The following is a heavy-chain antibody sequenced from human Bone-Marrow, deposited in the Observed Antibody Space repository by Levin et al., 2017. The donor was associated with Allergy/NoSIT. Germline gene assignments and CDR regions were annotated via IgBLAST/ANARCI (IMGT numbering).Heavy chain of an antibody. CDR3: AALDYKGFTSNFDI. CDR1: GFIFSSYG. CDR2: ISYDGSNK. Sequence: LSGGSLRLSCAASGFIFSSYGMHWVRQAPGKGLEWVAAISYDGSNKYYVDSVKGRFTISRDNSKSTLDLQMNSPRAEDTAVYYCAALDYKGFTSNFDIWGQGTMVTVSS. V-gene: IGHV3-30*03. D-gene: IGHD3-10*01. J-gene: IGHJ3*02.